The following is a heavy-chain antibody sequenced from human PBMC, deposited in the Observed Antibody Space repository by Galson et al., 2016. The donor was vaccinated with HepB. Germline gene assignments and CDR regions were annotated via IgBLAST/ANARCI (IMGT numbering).Heavy chain of an antibody. V-gene: IGHV3-66*01. CDR2: VYTGRGT. D-gene: IGHD2-21*01. CDR1: EFSVSGNY. Sequence: FLRLSCAASEFSVSGNYLSWVRQAPGKGLEWVSTVYTGRGTYYADSVKDRFTVSIDTFTNILSLQMSGLRVEDTALYYCARDTCDGGNCYSVYWGQGALVAVSS. CDR3: ARDTCDGGNCYSVY. J-gene: IGHJ4*02.